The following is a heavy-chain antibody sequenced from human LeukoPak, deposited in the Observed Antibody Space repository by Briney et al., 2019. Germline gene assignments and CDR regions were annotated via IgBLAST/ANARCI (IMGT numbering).Heavy chain of an antibody. CDR2: ISYDGNNK. D-gene: IGHD2-8*01. V-gene: IGHV3-30-3*01. Sequence: PGGSLRLSCAASGFTFSSYAMHWVRQAPGKGLEWVAVISYDGNNKYYADSVKGRFTISRDNSKNTLYLQMNSQRAEDTAVYYCARDPENVYRYYYYYGMDVWGQGTTVTVSS. CDR3: ARDPENVYRYYYYYGMDV. CDR1: GFTFSSYA. J-gene: IGHJ6*02.